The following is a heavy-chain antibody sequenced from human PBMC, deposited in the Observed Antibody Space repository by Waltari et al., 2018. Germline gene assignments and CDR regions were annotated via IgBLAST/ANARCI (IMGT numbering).Heavy chain of an antibody. D-gene: IGHD5-12*01. J-gene: IGHJ5*02. CDR1: GLTFSNYN. CDR3: ARRGDVYNYGLNT. CDR2: ISSSGSIK. V-gene: IGHV3-48*04. Sequence: EVQLVESGGGLVQPGGSLRLSGTVSGLTFSNYNMNWVRQAPGKGLEWVSYISSSGSIKYYTDSVKGRFTISRDNAKNSLYLQMNSLRAEDTAVYYCARRGDVYNYGLNTWGQGTLVTVSS.